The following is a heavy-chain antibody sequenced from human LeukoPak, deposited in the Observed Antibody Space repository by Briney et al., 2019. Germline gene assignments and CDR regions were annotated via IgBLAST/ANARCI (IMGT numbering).Heavy chain of an antibody. CDR3: ARPYSSSSGRGSAHKLTTRRNQYYYMDV. D-gene: IGHD6-6*01. Sequence: PSETLSLTCTVSGGSISSNSYYWSWIRQPPGKGLEWIGEINHSGSTNYNPSLKSRVTISVDTSKNQFSLKLSSVTAADTAVYYCARPYSSSSGRGSAHKLTTRRNQYYYMDVWGKGTTVTVSS. CDR2: INHSGST. J-gene: IGHJ6*03. CDR1: GGSISSNSYY. V-gene: IGHV4-39*07.